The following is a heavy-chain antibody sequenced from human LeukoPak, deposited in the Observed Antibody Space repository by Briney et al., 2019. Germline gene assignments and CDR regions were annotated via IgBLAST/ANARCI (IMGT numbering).Heavy chain of an antibody. CDR2: IRYDGSNK. Sequence: GGSLRLSCAASGFIFSSYGMHWVRQAPGKGLEWVAVIRYDGSNKYHADSVKGRFSISRDNSKNTVYLQMNSLRAEDTAVYYCANDVELCARKDVFDIWGQGTMVTVSS. CDR3: ANDVELCARKDVFDI. J-gene: IGHJ3*02. V-gene: IGHV3-30*02. D-gene: IGHD3-10*02. CDR1: GFIFSSYG.